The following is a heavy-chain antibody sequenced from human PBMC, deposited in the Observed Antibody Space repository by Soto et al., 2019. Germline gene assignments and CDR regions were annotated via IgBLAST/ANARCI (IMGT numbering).Heavy chain of an antibody. CDR3: ARGTSVGGWYERGTDY. D-gene: IGHD6-19*01. V-gene: IGHV3-33*01. CDR1: GFTFSSNG. CDR2: IWYDGSNK. J-gene: IGHJ4*02. Sequence: QVQLVESGGGVVQPGRSLRLSCAASGFTFSSNGMHWVRQAPGKGLEWVAVIWYDGSNKYYADSVKGRFTISRDNSKNTLYLKMNSLRAEDTAVYYCARGTSVGGWYERGTDYWGQGTLVTVSS.